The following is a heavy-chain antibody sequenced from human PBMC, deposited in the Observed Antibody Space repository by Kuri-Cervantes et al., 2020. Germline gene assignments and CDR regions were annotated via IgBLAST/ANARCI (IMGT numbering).Heavy chain of an antibody. D-gene: IGHD5-24*01. J-gene: IGHJ4*02. CDR3: ARHKRGYFDY. CDR1: GVSVRNGTYY. Sequence: GSLRLSCSVSGVSVRNGTYYWSWIRQPPGKGLEWIGYIYYSGSTNYNPSLKSRVTISVDTSKNQFSLKLSSVTAADTAVYYCARHKRGYFDYWGQGTLVTVSS. V-gene: IGHV4-61*01. CDR2: IYYSGST.